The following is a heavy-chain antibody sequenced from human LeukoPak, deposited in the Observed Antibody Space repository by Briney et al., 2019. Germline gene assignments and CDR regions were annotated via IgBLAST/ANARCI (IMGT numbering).Heavy chain of an antibody. CDR2: INHSGST. V-gene: IGHV4-34*01. D-gene: IGHD2-21*02. Sequence: TPSETLSLTCAVYGGSFSGYYWSWIRQPPGKGLEWIGEINHSGSTNYNPSLKSRVTISVDTSKNQFSLKLSSVTAADTAVYYCARGRDCGGDCFNYWGQGTLVTVSS. CDR1: GGSFSGYY. J-gene: IGHJ4*02. CDR3: ARGRDCGGDCFNY.